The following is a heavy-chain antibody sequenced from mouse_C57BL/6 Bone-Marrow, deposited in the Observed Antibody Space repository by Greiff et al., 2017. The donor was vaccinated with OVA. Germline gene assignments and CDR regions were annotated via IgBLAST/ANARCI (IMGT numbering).Heavy chain of an antibody. D-gene: IGHD1-1*01. J-gene: IGHJ4*01. CDR2: ISSGGSYT. CDR3: ARRDYYGSSYGYYAMDY. CDR1: GFTFSSYG. Sequence: EVQRVESGGDLVKPGGSLKLSCAASGFTFSSYGMSWVRQTPDKRLEWVATISSGGSYTYYPDSVKGRFTISRDNAKNTLYLQMSSLKSEDTAMYYCARRDYYGSSYGYYAMDYWGQGTSVTVSS. V-gene: IGHV5-6*01.